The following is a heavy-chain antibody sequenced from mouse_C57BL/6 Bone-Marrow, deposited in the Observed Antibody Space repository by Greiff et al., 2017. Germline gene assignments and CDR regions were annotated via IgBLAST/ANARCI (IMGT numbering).Heavy chain of an antibody. Sequence: QVQLQQSGPELVKPGASVSLSCKASGYTFTSSDINWVQQRPGQGLEWIGWIYPRDGSTKYNENFKGKATLTVDSSTRTAYMVLHSLTSEDSAVYFCTRGYFYWCEGTTLTVSA. CDR3: TRGYFY. CDR2: IYPRDGST. V-gene: IGHV1-85*01. D-gene: IGHD2-3*01. CDR1: GYTFTSSD. J-gene: IGHJ2*01.